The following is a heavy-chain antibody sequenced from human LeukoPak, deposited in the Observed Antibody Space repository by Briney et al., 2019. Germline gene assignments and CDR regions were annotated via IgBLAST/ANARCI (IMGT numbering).Heavy chain of an antibody. D-gene: IGHD5-24*01. J-gene: IGHJ5*02. Sequence: GGSLRLSCAASGFSFSSYAMSWVRQAPGKGLEWVSAISASGGSTHYADSVKGRFTISRDNSKNTLFLQMNSLRAEDTAVYYCAKADGSWTYDPWGQGTLVTVSS. V-gene: IGHV3-23*01. CDR1: GFSFSSYA. CDR3: AKADGSWTYDP. CDR2: ISASGGST.